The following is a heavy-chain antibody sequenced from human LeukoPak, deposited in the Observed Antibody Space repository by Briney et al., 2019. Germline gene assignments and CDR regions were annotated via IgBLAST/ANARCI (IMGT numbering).Heavy chain of an antibody. CDR2: INPNSGGT. CDR1: GYTFTGYY. V-gene: IGHV1-2*02. J-gene: IGHJ4*02. Sequence: ASVKVSCKASGYTFTGYYMHWVRQAPGQGLEWMGWINPNSGGTNYAQKFQGRVTMTRDTSISTAYMELSRLRSDDTAVYYCASPSVSDYGDYAFAYWGKGTLVTVS. D-gene: IGHD4-17*01. CDR3: ASPSVSDYGDYAFAY.